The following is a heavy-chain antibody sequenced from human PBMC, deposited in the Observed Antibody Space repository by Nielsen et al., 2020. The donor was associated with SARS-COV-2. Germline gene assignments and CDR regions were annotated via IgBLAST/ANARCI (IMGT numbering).Heavy chain of an antibody. Sequence: GESLKISCAASGFTFSSYAMSWVRHVPGKGLEWVSVISGSGSSTYYADSVKGRFTVSRDKSGSTLYLHMNRLRAEDTALYYCAKHPTYYDFWGGPWGFYFDSWGQGTLVTVSS. V-gene: IGHV3-23*01. J-gene: IGHJ4*02. D-gene: IGHD3-3*01. CDR2: ISGSGSST. CDR3: AKHPTYYDFWGGPWGFYFDS. CDR1: GFTFSSYA.